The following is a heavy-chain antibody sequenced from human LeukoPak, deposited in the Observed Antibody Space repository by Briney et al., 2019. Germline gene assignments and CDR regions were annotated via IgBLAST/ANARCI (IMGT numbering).Heavy chain of an antibody. CDR2: VWYSGTT. J-gene: IGHJ5*02. CDR1: GGSINNYY. CDR3: AKGGPEASAGLTWFDP. Sequence: PSQTLSLTCTVSGGSINNYYGYWMRQPPGKGLEWIGYVWYSGTTKYNPSLKSRVTISVDTSKNQFSLKLNYVTAADTAVYYCAKGGPEASAGLTWFDPWGQGTRVTVSS. V-gene: IGHV4-59*01. D-gene: IGHD1-14*01.